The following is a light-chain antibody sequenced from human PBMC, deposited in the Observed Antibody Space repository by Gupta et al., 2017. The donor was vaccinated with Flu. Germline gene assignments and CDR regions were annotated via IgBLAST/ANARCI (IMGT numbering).Light chain of an antibody. CDR1: SSNIGSNT. Sequence: QSVLTQPPSASGTPGQRVTIPCSGSSSNIGSNTVDWYQQLPGTAPNLLIYDNNQRPSGVPDRFSGSKSGTSAALAISGLQAEEEADYYCAAWDDSLNGAYVFGTGTKVTVL. CDR3: AAWDDSLNGAYV. V-gene: IGLV1-44*01. CDR2: DNN. J-gene: IGLJ1*01.